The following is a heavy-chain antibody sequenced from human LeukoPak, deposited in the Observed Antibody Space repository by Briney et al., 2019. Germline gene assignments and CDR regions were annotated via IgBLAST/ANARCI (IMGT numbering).Heavy chain of an antibody. J-gene: IGHJ5*02. CDR1: GASITSFY. CDR3: ARYLTRGRDWFDP. CDR2: VFPTGTT. D-gene: IGHD3-10*01. Sequence: SETLSLTCTVSGASITSFYWTWIRQPAGKRLEWIGRVFPTGTTDYNPSLKSRVSMSLDTSKNQVSLRLTSVTVADTAVYYCARYLTRGRDWFDPWGQGTQVTVSS. V-gene: IGHV4-4*07.